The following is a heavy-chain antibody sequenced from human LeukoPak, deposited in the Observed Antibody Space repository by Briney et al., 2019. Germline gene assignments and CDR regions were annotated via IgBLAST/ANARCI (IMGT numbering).Heavy chain of an antibody. Sequence: GGSLRLSCAASGFTVSSNSMSWVRQAPGKGLEWVSFIYSDDTNYSDSVKGRITISTDNITNTLYFQMNSLRHEDKAVYNSARRARAYSHPHDYWGQGNLVTVSS. CDR2: IYSDDT. J-gene: IGHJ4*02. D-gene: IGHD4/OR15-4a*01. V-gene: IGHV3-66*04. CDR1: GFTVSSNS. CDR3: ARRARAYSHPHDY.